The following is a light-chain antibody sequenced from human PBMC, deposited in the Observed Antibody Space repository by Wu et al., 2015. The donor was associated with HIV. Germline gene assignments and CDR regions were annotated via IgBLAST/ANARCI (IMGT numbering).Light chain of an antibody. CDR3: QEYNDWPPYT. J-gene: IGKJ2*01. CDR1: QSVSSN. Sequence: EIEMTQSPAILSVSPGERATLSCRASQSVSSNVAWYQQKPGQAPRLLIYGASTRATGVPARFSGSGSGTEFTLTISSMQSEDFAVYYCQEYNDWPPYTFGQGTKLEIK. CDR2: GAS. V-gene: IGKV3-15*01.